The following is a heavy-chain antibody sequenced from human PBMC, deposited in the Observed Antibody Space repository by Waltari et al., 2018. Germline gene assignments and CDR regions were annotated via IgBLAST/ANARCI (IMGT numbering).Heavy chain of an antibody. CDR2: VSAYKCTS. CDR3: ARDFYGDYDYYYYGMDV. Sequence: QVQLVQSGAEVKKPGASVKVSCKASGYTFTSYGIRWVRQAPGQGLEWMGWVSAYKCTSNDAQKLHGRVTMTTDTSTSTAYMELRGLRSDDTSVYYCARDFYGDYDYYYYGMDVWGQGTTVTVSS. J-gene: IGHJ6*02. D-gene: IGHD4-17*01. CDR1: GYTFTSYG. V-gene: IGHV1-18*01.